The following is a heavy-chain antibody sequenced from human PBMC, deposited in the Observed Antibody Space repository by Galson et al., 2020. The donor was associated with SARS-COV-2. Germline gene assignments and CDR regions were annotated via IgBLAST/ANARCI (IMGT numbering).Heavy chain of an antibody. CDR3: AKGPSSELRYFDWLLVFDY. CDR2: ISCDGGST. J-gene: IGHJ4*01. CDR1: GFTFDDYT. Sequence: LGESLKISCAASGFTFDDYTMHWVRQAPGKGLEWVSLISCDGGSTYYADSVKGRFTISRDNSKNSLYLQMNSLRTEDTALYYCAKGPSSELRYFDWLLVFDYWGHGTLVTVSS. V-gene: IGHV3-43*01. D-gene: IGHD3-9*01.